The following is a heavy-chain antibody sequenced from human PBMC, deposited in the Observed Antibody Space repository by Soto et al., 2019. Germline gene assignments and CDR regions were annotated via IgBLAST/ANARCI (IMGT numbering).Heavy chain of an antibody. CDR2: INPNSGGT. Sequence: VSVKISSKASGYTFTGYYMHWVRQAPGQGLERMGWINPNSGGTNYAQKFQGWVTMTRDTPISTAYMELSRLRSDDTAVYYCARGGIAAAGTDYYYYYGMDVWCQVTTVTVSS. D-gene: IGHD6-13*01. CDR1: GYTFTGYY. V-gene: IGHV1-2*04. CDR3: ARGGIAAAGTDYYYYYGMDV. J-gene: IGHJ6*02.